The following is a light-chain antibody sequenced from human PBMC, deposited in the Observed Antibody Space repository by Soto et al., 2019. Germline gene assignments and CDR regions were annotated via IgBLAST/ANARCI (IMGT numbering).Light chain of an antibody. V-gene: IGKV3-20*01. J-gene: IGKJ1*01. CDR1: QSVSSSY. CDR3: QQYGSSPRT. Sequence: EIVLTQSPGTLSSSPGERATLSCRASQSVSSSYLAWYQQKPGQAPRLLIYGASSRATGIPDRFSGSGSGTDFTLIISRLEPEDFSVYYCQQYGSSPRTFGQGT. CDR2: GAS.